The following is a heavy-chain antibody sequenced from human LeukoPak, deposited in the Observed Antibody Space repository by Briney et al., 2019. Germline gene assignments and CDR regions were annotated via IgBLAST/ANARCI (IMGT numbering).Heavy chain of an antibody. CDR3: ARGDPGYSYGYDPFDY. D-gene: IGHD5-18*01. CDR1: GGSFSRYY. V-gene: IGHV4-34*01. Sequence: AETLTLTCAVYGGSFSRYYWSWIRQPPGKGLEWIGEINHSGSTNYNPSLESRVTISVDTSKNQFSLKLSSVPAADTAVYYCARGDPGYSYGYDPFDYWGEGKLVTVSS. CDR2: INHSGST. J-gene: IGHJ4*02.